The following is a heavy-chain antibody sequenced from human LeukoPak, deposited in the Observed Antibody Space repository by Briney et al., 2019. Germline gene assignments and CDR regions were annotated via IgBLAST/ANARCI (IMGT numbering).Heavy chain of an antibody. D-gene: IGHD3-9*01. J-gene: IGHJ3*02. Sequence: PSETLSLTCTVSGDSISGYYWNWIRQPPGKGLEWIGFIYYSGSTNYNPSLKSRVTISVDTSKNQFSLKLSSVTAADTAVYYCARVLRYFDWLPTPGAFDIWGQGTMVTVSS. CDR2: IYYSGST. CDR3: ARVLRYFDWLPTPGAFDI. V-gene: IGHV4-59*01. CDR1: GDSISGYY.